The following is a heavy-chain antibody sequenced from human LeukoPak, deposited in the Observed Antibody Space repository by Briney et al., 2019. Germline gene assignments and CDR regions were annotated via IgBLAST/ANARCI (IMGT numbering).Heavy chain of an antibody. V-gene: IGHV3-7*01. CDR1: GFTFSTSW. D-gene: IGHD1-7*01. Sequence: GGSLRLSCAASGFTFSTSWMTWVRQAPGKGLEWVASINGDGSEIHYVDSVKGRFTISRDNAKNSLYLQMNSLRAEDTAVYYCARDRSVTGTVDWGQGTLVTVSS. CDR2: INGDGSEI. CDR3: ARDRSVTGTVD. J-gene: IGHJ4*02.